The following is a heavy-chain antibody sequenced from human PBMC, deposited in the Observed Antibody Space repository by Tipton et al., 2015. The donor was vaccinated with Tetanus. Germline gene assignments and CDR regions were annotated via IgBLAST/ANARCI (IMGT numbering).Heavy chain of an antibody. CDR2: VSSSGRT. Sequence: TLSLTCTVSGASISNFYWSWIRQPPGKGLEWIAYVSSSGRTNYNPSLKSRVTISVDTSSSQFSLKLSSVTAADTAVYYCARDSPYYDFWSGRIIADYYYYYGMDVWGQGTTVTVS. J-gene: IGHJ6*02. D-gene: IGHD3-3*01. CDR1: GASISNFY. V-gene: IGHV4-59*12. CDR3: ARDSPYYDFWSGRIIADYYYYYGMDV.